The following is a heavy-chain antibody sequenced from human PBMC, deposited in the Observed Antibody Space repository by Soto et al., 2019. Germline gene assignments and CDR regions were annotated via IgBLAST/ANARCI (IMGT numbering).Heavy chain of an antibody. CDR1: GFTFSSYG. CDR3: AKEPVVLMVYTITYFDV. CDR2: ISYDGSDK. D-gene: IGHD2-8*01. V-gene: IGHV3-30*18. Sequence: QVQLVESGGGVVQPGRSLRLSCAASGFTFSSYGMHWVRQAPGKGLEWVAVISYDGSDKYYADSLKGRFTISRDNSKNTLYLQMNRLRAEETAVYYCAKEPVVLMVYTITYFDVWGPGTLVTVSS. J-gene: IGHJ4*02.